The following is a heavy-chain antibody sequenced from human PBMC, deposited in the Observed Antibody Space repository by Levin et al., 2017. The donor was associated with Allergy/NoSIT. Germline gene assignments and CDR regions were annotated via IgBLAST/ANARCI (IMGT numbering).Heavy chain of an antibody. J-gene: IGHJ4*02. CDR1: GFTFSRYW. V-gene: IGHV3-74*01. CDR3: VRDPDSSGYSTFES. Sequence: GESLKISCAASGFTFSRYWMHWVRQVPGKGLVWVARINGDGSRTTYADFVKGRFTISRDNAKNTLYVQMNSLRVEDMAVYYCVRDPDSSGYSTFESWGQGILVTVSS. D-gene: IGHD3-22*01. CDR2: INGDGSRT.